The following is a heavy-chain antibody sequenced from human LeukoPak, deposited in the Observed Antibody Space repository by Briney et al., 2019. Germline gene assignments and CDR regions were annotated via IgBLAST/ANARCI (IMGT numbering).Heavy chain of an antibody. CDR3: ASPLQYY. CDR2: INHSGST. Sequence: SETLSLTCAVYGGSFSGYYWSWIRQPPGKGLEWIGEINHSGSTNYNPSLKSRVTISVDTSKNQFSLKLSSVTAADTAVYYCASPLQYYWGQGTLVTVPS. V-gene: IGHV4-34*01. J-gene: IGHJ4*02. CDR1: GGSFSGYY. D-gene: IGHD5-24*01.